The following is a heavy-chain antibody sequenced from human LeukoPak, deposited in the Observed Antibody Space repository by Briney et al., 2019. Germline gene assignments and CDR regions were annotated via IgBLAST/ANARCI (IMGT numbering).Heavy chain of an antibody. CDR1: GYTFTSYG. CDR2: ISAYNGNT. CDR3: ARESPDIVVVVAATPGRFDP. D-gene: IGHD2-15*01. V-gene: IGHV1-18*01. J-gene: IGHJ5*02. Sequence: GAPVKVSCKATGYTFTSYGISWVGQAPGQGLEWMGWISAYNGNTNYAQKLQGRVTMTTDTSTSTAYMELRSLRSDDTAVYYCARESPDIVVVVAATPGRFDPWGQGTLVTVSS.